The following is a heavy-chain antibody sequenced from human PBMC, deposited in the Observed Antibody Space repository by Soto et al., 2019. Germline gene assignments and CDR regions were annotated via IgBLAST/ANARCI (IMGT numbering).Heavy chain of an antibody. CDR1: GFTFSSYA. Sequence: PGGSLRLSWAASGFTFSSYAMHWVRQAPGKGLEWVAVISYDGSNKYYADSVKGRFTISRDNSKNTLYLQMNSLRAEDTAVYYCARDRTAMAQYYFDYWRQGTLVPVSS. CDR3: ARDRTAMAQYYFDY. CDR2: ISYDGSNK. V-gene: IGHV3-30-3*01. D-gene: IGHD5-18*01. J-gene: IGHJ4*02.